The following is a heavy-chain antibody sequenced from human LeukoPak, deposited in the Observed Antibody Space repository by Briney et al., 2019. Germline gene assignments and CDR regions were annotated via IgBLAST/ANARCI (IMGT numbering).Heavy chain of an antibody. CDR1: GGSVSSSSYY. J-gene: IGHJ4*02. CDR2: IYYDGST. CDR3: ARINYGDY. Sequence: SETLSLTCTVSGGSVSSSSYYWGWIRQPPGTGLEWIGTIYYDGSTYYNPSLKSRVTISVDTSKNQFSLKLSSVTAADTAVYYCARINYGDYWGQGTLVTVSS. V-gene: IGHV4-39*07.